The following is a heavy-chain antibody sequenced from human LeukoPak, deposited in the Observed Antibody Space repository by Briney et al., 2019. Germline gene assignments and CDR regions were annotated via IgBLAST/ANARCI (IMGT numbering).Heavy chain of an antibody. CDR2: ISSSSSYI. CDR3: ARVGQYSSGWY. V-gene: IGHV3-21*01. J-gene: IGHJ4*02. D-gene: IGHD6-19*01. CDR1: GFTFSSYS. Sequence: GGSLRLSCAASGFTFSSYSMNWVRQAPGKRLEWVSSISSSSSYIYYADSVKGRFTISRDNAKNSLYLQMNSLRAEDTAVCYCARVGQYSSGWYGGQGTLVTVSS.